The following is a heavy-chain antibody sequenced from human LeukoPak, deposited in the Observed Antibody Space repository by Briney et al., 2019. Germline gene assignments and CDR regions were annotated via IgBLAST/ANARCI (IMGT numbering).Heavy chain of an antibody. Sequence: PGGSLRLSCAASGFTFSSYEMNWVRQAPGKGLEWVSYISSSGSTIYYADSVKGRFTISRDNAKNPLYLQMNSLRAEDTAVYYCARDQTYYYDSSGYRGLDYWGQGTLVTASS. CDR1: GFTFSSYE. V-gene: IGHV3-48*03. CDR3: ARDQTYYYDSSGYRGLDY. D-gene: IGHD3-22*01. CDR2: ISSSGSTI. J-gene: IGHJ4*02.